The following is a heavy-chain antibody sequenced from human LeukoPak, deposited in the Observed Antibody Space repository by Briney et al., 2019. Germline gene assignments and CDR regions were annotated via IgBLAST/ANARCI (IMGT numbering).Heavy chain of an antibody. V-gene: IGHV3-23*01. Sequence: GGSLRLSCAASGFTFSSFAMSWVRQAPGKGLEWVSASTTSGNTYYVDSVKGCFTISRDKSKNSLYLQMNSLRIEDTAVYYCAKVRVYGDYAFDIWGQGTMVTVSS. CDR2: STTSGNT. CDR3: AKVRVYGDYAFDI. CDR1: GFTFSSFA. J-gene: IGHJ3*02. D-gene: IGHD4-17*01.